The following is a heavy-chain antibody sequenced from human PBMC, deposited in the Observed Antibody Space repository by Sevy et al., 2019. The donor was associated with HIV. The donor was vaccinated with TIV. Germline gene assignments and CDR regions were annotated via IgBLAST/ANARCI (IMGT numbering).Heavy chain of an antibody. CDR3: TREDVDIVATIGFDY. V-gene: IGHV3-49*03. Sequence: GGSLRLSCTASGFTFGDYAMSWFRQAPGKGLEWVGFIRSKAYGGTTEYAASVKGRFTISRDDSKSIAYLQMNSLKTEETAVYYCTREDVDIVATIGFDYWGQGTLVTVSS. CDR1: GFTFGDYA. D-gene: IGHD5-12*01. CDR2: IRSKAYGGTT. J-gene: IGHJ4*02.